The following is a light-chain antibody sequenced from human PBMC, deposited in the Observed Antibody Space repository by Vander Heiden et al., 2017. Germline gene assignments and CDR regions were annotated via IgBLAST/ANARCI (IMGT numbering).Light chain of an antibody. J-gene: IGKJ5*01. CDR3: QQEVKWPIT. CDR1: QGIGTI. CDR2: GAS. V-gene: IGKV3-15*01. Sequence: EIVMTQSPATLSVSPGERATLSCRASQGIGTILAWYQHKPGQAPRLLVYGASTRATGVPARFSGSGSGTEFTLTISSLQSEDFAVYYCQQEVKWPITFGQGTRLEI.